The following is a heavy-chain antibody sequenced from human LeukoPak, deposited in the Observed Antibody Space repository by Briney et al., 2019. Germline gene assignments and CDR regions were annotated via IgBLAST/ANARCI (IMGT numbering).Heavy chain of an antibody. J-gene: IGHJ4*02. CDR1: GFTFSSYA. CDR3: ARGNFDY. CDR2: ISSNGGST. V-gene: IGHV3-64*01. Sequence: TGGSLRLSCAASGFTFSSYATHWVRQAPGKGLEYVSAISSNGGSTYYANSVKGRFTISRDNPKNTLYLQMGSLRAEDMAVYYCARGNFDYWGQGTLVTVSS.